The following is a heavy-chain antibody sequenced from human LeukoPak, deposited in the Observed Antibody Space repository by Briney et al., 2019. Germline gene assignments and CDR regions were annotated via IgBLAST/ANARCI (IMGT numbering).Heavy chain of an antibody. CDR2: INHSGST. J-gene: IGHJ4*02. V-gene: IGHV4-34*01. CDR3: ARGLRVRRFLGWLYWD. D-gene: IGHD3-3*01. CDR1: GGSFSGYY. Sequence: SETLSLTCAVYGGSFSGYYWSWIRQPPGKGLEWIGEINHSGSTNYNPSLKSRVTISVDTSKNQFSLKLSSVTAADTAVYYCARGLRVRRFLGWLYWDWGQGTLVTVSS.